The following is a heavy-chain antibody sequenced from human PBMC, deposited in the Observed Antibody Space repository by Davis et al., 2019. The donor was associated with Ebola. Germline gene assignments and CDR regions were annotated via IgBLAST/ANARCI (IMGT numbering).Heavy chain of an antibody. V-gene: IGHV3-30*04. CDR2: ISYDGSNK. J-gene: IGHJ4*02. D-gene: IGHD4-11*01. Sequence: GSLRLSCAASGFTFSSYAMHWVRQAPGKGLEWVAVISYDGSNKYYADSVKGRFTISRDNSKNTLYLQMNSLRAEDTAVYYCARSTAHDYWGQGTLVTVSS. CDR3: ARSTAHDY. CDR1: GFTFSSYA.